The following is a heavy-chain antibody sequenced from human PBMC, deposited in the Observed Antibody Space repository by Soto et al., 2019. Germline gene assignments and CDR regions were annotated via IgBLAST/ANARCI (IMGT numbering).Heavy chain of an antibody. CDR1: GFTFTSSA. Sequence: GASVKVSCKASGFTFTSSAVQWVRQARGQRLEWIGWIVVGSGNTNYAQKFQGRVTITADKSTSTAYMELSSLRSEDTAVYYCASIRSTSDYYYYGMDVWGQGTTVTVSS. V-gene: IGHV1-58*01. D-gene: IGHD3-3*02. CDR3: ASIRSTSDYYYYGMDV. J-gene: IGHJ6*02. CDR2: IVVGSGNT.